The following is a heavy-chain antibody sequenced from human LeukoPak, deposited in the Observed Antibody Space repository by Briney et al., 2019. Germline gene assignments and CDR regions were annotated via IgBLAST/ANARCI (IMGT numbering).Heavy chain of an antibody. Sequence: ASVKFSCKASGYTFTNYYMHWVRQAPGQGLEWMGIINPSGGSTSYAQKFQGRVTMTRDTSTSTVYMELSSLRSEDTAVYYCARAYYDFWSGYSTYYSDYWGQGTLVTVSS. CDR3: ARAYYDFWSGYSTYYSDY. V-gene: IGHV1-46*01. CDR2: INPSGGST. CDR1: GYTFTNYY. J-gene: IGHJ4*02. D-gene: IGHD3-3*01.